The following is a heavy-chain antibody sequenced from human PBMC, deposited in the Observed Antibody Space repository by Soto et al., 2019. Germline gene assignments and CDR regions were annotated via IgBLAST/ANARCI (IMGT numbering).Heavy chain of an antibody. CDR3: ARDLGGWPDY. V-gene: IGHV1-3*01. CDR2: INAGNGNT. CDR1: GYTFTSYA. J-gene: IGHJ4*02. Sequence: ASVKVSCQTSGYTFTSYAMHWVRQAPGQRLEWMGWINAGNGNTKYSQEFQGRVTITIDTSASTAYMELSSLRSEDTAIYYCARDLGGWPDYWGQGTLVTVSS. D-gene: IGHD6-19*01.